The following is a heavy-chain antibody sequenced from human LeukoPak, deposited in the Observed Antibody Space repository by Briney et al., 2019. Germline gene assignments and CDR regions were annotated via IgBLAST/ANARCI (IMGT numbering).Heavy chain of an antibody. CDR3: SVLLWFGELR. V-gene: IGHV3-30*03. Sequence: GRFLRLSCAASGFTFSSYGMHWVRQAPGKGLEWVAVISYDGSNKYYADSVKGRFTISRDNSKNTLYLQMNSLRAEDTAVYYCSVLLWFGELRWGQGTLVTVSS. D-gene: IGHD3-10*01. CDR2: ISYDGSNK. J-gene: IGHJ4*02. CDR1: GFTFSSYG.